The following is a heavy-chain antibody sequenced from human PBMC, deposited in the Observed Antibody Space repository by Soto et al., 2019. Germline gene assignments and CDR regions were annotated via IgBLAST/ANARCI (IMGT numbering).Heavy chain of an antibody. Sequence: GESLKISCKGSGDSFTTYWIGWVRQMPGKGLEWMGIIYPSDSDTKYSPSFQGQVTISADKSISTAYLQWSSLKASDSAMYYCARHYCDRSGYNTPYYNGMDVWGQGTTVTVSS. CDR3: ARHYCDRSGYNTPYYNGMDV. J-gene: IGHJ6*02. V-gene: IGHV5-51*01. CDR1: GDSFTTYW. CDR2: IYPSDSDT. D-gene: IGHD3-22*01.